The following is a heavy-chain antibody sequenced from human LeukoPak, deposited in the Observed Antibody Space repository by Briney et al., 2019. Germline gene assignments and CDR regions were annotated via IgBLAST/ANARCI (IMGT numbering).Heavy chain of an antibody. Sequence: GGSLRLSCAASGFTFSSYSMNWVRQAPGKGLEWVSYISSSSSTIYYADSVKGRFTISRDNAKNSLYQQMNSLRAEDTAVYYCARPYDYVWGSYPSGYWGQGTLVTVSS. CDR3: ARPYDYVWGSYPSGY. V-gene: IGHV3-48*01. CDR2: ISSSSSTI. D-gene: IGHD3-16*02. J-gene: IGHJ4*02. CDR1: GFTFSSYS.